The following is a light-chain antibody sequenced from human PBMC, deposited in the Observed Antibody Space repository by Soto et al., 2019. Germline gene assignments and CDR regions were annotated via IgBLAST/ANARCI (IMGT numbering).Light chain of an antibody. CDR1: QSVSDK. CDR2: GAS. CDR3: QQYGDSPWA. V-gene: IGKV3D-15*02. Sequence: EIVMTQSPATVSVSPGERATLSCRASQSVSDKLAWYQQKPGQAPRLLIYGASNRATGIPARFSGSGSGTDFTLTITRLEPEDFAVYYCQQYGDSPWAFGQGTKVDIK. J-gene: IGKJ1*01.